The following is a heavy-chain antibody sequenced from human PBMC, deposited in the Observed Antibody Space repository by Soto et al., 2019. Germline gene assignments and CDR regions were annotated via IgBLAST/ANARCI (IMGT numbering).Heavy chain of an antibody. CDR2: IYHSGST. J-gene: IGHJ4*02. Sequence: SETLSLTCAVSGYSISSGYYWGWIRQPPGKGLEWIGSIYHSGSTYYNPSLKSRVTISVDTSKNQFSLKLSSVTAADTAVYYCARDGGSSGYYFDYWGQGTLVTVSS. V-gene: IGHV4-38-2*02. CDR1: GYSISSGYY. D-gene: IGHD3-22*01. CDR3: ARDGGSSGYYFDY.